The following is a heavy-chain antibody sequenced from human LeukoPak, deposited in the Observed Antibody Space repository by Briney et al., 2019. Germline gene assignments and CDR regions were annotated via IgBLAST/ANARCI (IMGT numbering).Heavy chain of an antibody. V-gene: IGHV3-7*01. D-gene: IGHD5-12*01. Sequence: GGSLRLSCAASGFTFSSSWMTWVRQAPGKGLEWVAHINEDGSDKYYVDSVTGRFSISRDNTKNSLYLRMNSLRAEDTAVYYCARDLSYSGYDSKDYGDKEYYFDYWGQGTLVTVSS. CDR3: ARDLSYSGYDSKDYGDKEYYFDY. CDR1: GFTFSSSW. J-gene: IGHJ4*02. CDR2: INEDGSDK.